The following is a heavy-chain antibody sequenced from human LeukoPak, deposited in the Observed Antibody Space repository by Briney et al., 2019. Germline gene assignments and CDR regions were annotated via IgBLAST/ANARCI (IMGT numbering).Heavy chain of an antibody. V-gene: IGHV1-2*02. CDR2: ITPNSGGT. CDR3: ARARPSYYYYGMDV. D-gene: IGHD6-6*01. J-gene: IGHJ6*02. CDR1: VYIFTGYY. Sequence: TPVKSSCKPSVYIFTGYYMHLERQAPGHGLEWMGGITPNSGGTNYAQKFQGRVTMTRDTSISTAYMKLSRLTSDDTAVYYWARARPSYYYYGMDVWGQGTTVTVSS.